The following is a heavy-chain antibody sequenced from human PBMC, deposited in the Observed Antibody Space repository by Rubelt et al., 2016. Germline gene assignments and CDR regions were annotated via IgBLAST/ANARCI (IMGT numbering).Heavy chain of an antibody. J-gene: IGHJ4*02. D-gene: IGHD1-26*01. CDR3: ARGGGSSLFDY. Sequence: GKRLEWVSAISGSGGSTYYADSVKGRCTISRDNSKNTPYLQMNSLRAEDTAVYYCARGGGSSLFDYWGQGTLVTVSS. CDR2: ISGSGGST. V-gene: IGHV3-23*01.